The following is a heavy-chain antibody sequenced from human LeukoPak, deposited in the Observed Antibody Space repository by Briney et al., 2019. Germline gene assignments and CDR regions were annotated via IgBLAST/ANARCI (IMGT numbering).Heavy chain of an antibody. V-gene: IGHV1-2*02. D-gene: IGHD2-8*01. J-gene: IGHJ3*02. CDR3: ARSNGDDVFDI. Sequence: ASVKVSRKASGYTFTGYYMHWVRQAPGQGLEWMGWINPNSGGTNYARKFQGRVTMTRDTSISTAYMELSRLRSDDTAVYYCARSNGDDVFDIWAKGTMVTVSS. CDR1: GYTFTGYY. CDR2: INPNSGGT.